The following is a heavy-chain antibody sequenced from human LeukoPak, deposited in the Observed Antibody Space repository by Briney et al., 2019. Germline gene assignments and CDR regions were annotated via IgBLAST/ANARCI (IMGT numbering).Heavy chain of an antibody. CDR2: ISDSGAM. CDR3: ARDGGYRGYDADC. CDR1: GFTFSTYS. D-gene: IGHD5-12*01. Sequence: GGSLRLSCAASGFTFSTYSMKWVRQTPGKGLGWVSYISDSGAMYYADSVRGRFTISRENAQNSLFLQMNSLRAEDTAVYYCARDGGYRGYDADCWGQGTLVTVSS. V-gene: IGHV3-48*01. J-gene: IGHJ4*02.